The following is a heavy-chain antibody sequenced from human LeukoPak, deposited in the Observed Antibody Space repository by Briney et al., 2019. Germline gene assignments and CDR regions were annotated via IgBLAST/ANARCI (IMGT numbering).Heavy chain of an antibody. J-gene: IGHJ3*02. CDR3: ARANSSSGAFDI. CDR2: ISTYNGNT. CDR1: GYTFTSFG. D-gene: IGHD6-6*01. V-gene: IGHV1-18*01. Sequence: GASVKVSCKASGYTFTSFGLSWVRQAPGQGLEWMGWISTYNGNTNYAQNLQDRVIMTGDTSTSTAYMDLSRLTSDDTAVYYCARANSSSGAFDIWGQGTMVTVSS.